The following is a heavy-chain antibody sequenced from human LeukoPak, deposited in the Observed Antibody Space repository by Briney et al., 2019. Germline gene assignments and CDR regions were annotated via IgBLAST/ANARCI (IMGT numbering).Heavy chain of an antibody. CDR1: GFTFSSYG. CDR3: ARDRGSSWFDP. D-gene: IGHD6-13*01. V-gene: IGHV3-33*01. CDR2: IWYDGSNK. J-gene: IGHJ5*02. Sequence: CXASGFTFSSYGMDWVRQAPGKGLEWVAVIWYDGSNKYYADSVKGRFTISRDNSKNTLYLQMNSLRAEDTAVYYCARDRGSSWFDPWGQGTLVTVSS.